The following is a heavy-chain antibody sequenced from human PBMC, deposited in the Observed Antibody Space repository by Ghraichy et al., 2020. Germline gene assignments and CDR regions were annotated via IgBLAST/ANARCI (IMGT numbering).Heavy chain of an antibody. D-gene: IGHD2/OR15-2a*01. J-gene: IGHJ4*02. CDR3: ARDGRNSTDK. CDR1: GYSISSGYY. Sequence: ESLNISCTVSGYSISSGYYWGWIRQPPGKGLEWIGSIYHSGSTYYNPSLKSRVTISVDTSKNQFSLKLSSVTAADTAVYYCARDGRNSTDKWGQGTLVTVSS. CDR2: IYHSGST. V-gene: IGHV4-38-2*02.